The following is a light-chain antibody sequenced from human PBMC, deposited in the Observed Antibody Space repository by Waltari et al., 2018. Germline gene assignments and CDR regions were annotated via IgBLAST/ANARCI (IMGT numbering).Light chain of an antibody. CDR2: DAY. Sequence: EIEMTQSPATLSVSPGERATLSCRASHSVGSKLSWYQQKPGQAPRLLIYDAYTRATGIPARFTGSGSGTEFTLTISSLQSEDFAVYHCLQYNHWPPWTFGQGTKVEIK. CDR3: LQYNHWPPWT. V-gene: IGKV3-15*01. J-gene: IGKJ1*01. CDR1: HSVGSK.